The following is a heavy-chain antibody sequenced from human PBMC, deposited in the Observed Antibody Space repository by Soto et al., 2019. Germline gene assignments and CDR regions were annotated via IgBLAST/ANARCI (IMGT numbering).Heavy chain of an antibody. V-gene: IGHV3-9*01. CDR1: GFTFDDYA. J-gene: IGHJ4*02. CDR3: AKGSTIFGVVISFDY. CDR2: ISWNSGSI. D-gene: IGHD3-3*01. Sequence: EVQLVESGGGLVQPGRSLRLSCAASGFTFDDYAMHWVRRAPGKGLEWVSGISWNSGSIGYADSVKGRFTISRDNAKNSLYLQMNSLRAEDTALYYCAKGSTIFGVVISFDYWGQGTLVTVSS.